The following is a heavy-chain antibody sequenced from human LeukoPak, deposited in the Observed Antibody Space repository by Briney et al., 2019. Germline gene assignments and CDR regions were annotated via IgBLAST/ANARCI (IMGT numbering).Heavy chain of an antibody. V-gene: IGHV4-59*01. J-gene: IGHJ5*01. D-gene: IGHD4-23*01. CDR3: ARNHGGWFDS. Sequence: PSETLSLTCTVSGGSISSYYWSWIRQPPGKGLEWIGYVYYSESTKYNPSLKSRVTISVDTSKNQFTLKLSSVTAADTAVYYCARNHGGWFDSWGQGTLVTVSS. CDR1: GGSISSYY. CDR2: VYYSEST.